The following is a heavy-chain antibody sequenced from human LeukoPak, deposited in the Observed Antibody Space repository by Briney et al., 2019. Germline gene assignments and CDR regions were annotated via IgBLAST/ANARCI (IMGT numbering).Heavy chain of an antibody. V-gene: IGHV3-30*18. Sequence: GGSLRLSCAASGFTFSSHWMTWVRQAPGKGLEWVAGISYDGSNKYYADSVKGRFTISRDNSKNTLYLQMNSLGVEDTAVYHCAKDSGYSYGYGVRESYMDVWGQGTTVTVSS. J-gene: IGHJ6*03. CDR1: GFTFSSHW. CDR3: AKDSGYSYGYGVRESYMDV. CDR2: ISYDGSNK. D-gene: IGHD5-18*01.